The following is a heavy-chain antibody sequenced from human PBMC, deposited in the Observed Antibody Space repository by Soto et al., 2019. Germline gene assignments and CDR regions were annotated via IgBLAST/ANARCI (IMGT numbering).Heavy chain of an antibody. J-gene: IGHJ4*02. CDR1: VFNFSGSA. D-gene: IGHD3-16*02. V-gene: IGHV3-73*01. CDR3: TTPRWGSYRPYYFDY. CDR2: IRSKANSYAT. Sequence: WGSLRLSCASSVFNFSGSAMHWVRQASGKGLEWVGRIRSKANSYATAYAASVKGRFTISRDDSKNTAYLQMNSLKTEDTAVYYCTTPRWGSYRPYYFDYWGQGAMVTVSS.